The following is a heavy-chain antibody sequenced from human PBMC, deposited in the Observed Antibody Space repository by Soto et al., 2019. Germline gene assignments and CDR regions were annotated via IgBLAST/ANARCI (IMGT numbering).Heavy chain of an antibody. D-gene: IGHD6-19*01. CDR3: ARAVQWFDS. V-gene: IGHV3-48*01. Sequence: EVQLVESGGGLVQPGGSLRLSCAASGFTFSTYNMNWFRQAPGKGLEWVSYISTSSSTIYYAYSVKGRLTISRDNAKNSLFLQMNSLRGEDTGVYYCARAVQWFDSWGQGPLVTVSS. CDR1: GFTFSTYN. J-gene: IGHJ5*01. CDR2: ISTSSSTI.